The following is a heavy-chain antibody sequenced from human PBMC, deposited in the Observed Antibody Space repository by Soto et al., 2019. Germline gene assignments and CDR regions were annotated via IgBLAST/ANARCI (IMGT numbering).Heavy chain of an antibody. Sequence: QVQLVESRGGVVQPGRSLRLSCAASGFTFSSYAMHWVRQAPGKGLEWVAVISYDGSNKYYADSVKGRFTISRDNSKNTLYLQMNSLRAEDTAVYYCARSSPGYYDSSVTFDYWGQGTLVTVSS. V-gene: IGHV3-30-3*01. CDR2: ISYDGSNK. CDR3: ARSSPGYYDSSVTFDY. D-gene: IGHD3-22*01. J-gene: IGHJ4*02. CDR1: GFTFSSYA.